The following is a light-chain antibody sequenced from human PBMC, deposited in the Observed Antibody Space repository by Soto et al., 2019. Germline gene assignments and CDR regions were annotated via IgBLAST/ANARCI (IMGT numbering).Light chain of an antibody. CDR1: SSDVGGYNY. J-gene: IGLJ1*01. V-gene: IGLV2-14*01. CDR2: DVT. CDR3: SSYTSSSTLYV. Sequence: QSALTQPASVSGSPGQSITISCTGTSSDVGGYNYVSWYQQHPGKAPKLMIYDVTNRPSGVSNRFSGSKSGNTASLTISGLQAEDEADYYCSSYTSSSTLYVFGTGTKVHRP.